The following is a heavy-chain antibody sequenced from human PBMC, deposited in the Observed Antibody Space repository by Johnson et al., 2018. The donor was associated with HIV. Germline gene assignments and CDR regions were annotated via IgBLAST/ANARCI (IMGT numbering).Heavy chain of an antibody. J-gene: IGHJ3*02. V-gene: IGHV3-33*08. CDR3: ASGVTARAPLLI. D-gene: IGHD6-6*01. CDR2: IWYDGSNN. CDR1: GFTFSSYG. Sequence: QVQLVESGGGVVQPGRSLRLSCAASGFTFSSYGMHWVRQAPGKGLEWVAVIWYDGSNNYYADSVRGRFTISRDNSRNTVSLQMIILRPKDTAMYYCASGVTARAPLLIWGQGTMVTVSS.